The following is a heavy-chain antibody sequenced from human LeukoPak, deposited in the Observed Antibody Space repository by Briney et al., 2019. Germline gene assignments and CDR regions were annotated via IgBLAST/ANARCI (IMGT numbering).Heavy chain of an antibody. Sequence: GGSLRLSCAASGFTFSSYSMNWVRQAPGKGLEWVSYISSSSSTIYYADSVRGRFTVSRDNAKNSLYLQMNSLRAEDTAVYYCASPRGYCTNGVCDAFDYWGQGTLVTVSS. V-gene: IGHV3-48*01. D-gene: IGHD2-8*01. CDR3: ASPRGYCTNGVCDAFDY. CDR1: GFTFSSYS. CDR2: ISSSSSTI. J-gene: IGHJ4*02.